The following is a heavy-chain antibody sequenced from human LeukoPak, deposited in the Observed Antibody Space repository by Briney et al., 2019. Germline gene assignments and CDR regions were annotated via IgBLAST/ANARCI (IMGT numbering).Heavy chain of an antibody. J-gene: IGHJ4*02. Sequence: SETLSLTCTVSGGSISSSSYYWGWIRQPPGKGLEWIGSIYYSGSTYYNPSLKSRVTISVDTSKNQFSLKLSSVTAADTAVYYCARGSDWDGYNMWGQGTLVTVSS. V-gene: IGHV4-39*01. CDR3: ARGSDWDGYNM. D-gene: IGHD5-24*01. CDR2: IYYSGST. CDR1: GGSISSSSYY.